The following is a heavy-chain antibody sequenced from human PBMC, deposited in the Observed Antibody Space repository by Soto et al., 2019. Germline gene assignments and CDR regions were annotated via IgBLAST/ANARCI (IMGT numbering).Heavy chain of an antibody. CDR2: INHSGST. CDR1: GRSFSGYY. J-gene: IGHJ6*01. Sequence: ETLYRTCAVYGRSFSGYYWIWILQPPGNGLEWIGEINHSGSTNYNPSLKSRVTISVDTSKNQFSLKLSSVTAADTAVYYCARTPYYDFWSGYYRTYYGMDVWGQGTPVTVSS. D-gene: IGHD3-3*01. V-gene: IGHV4-34*01. CDR3: ARTPYYDFWSGYYRTYYGMDV.